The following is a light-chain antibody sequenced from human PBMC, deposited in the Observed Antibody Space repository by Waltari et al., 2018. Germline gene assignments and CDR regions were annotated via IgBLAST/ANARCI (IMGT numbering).Light chain of an antibody. Sequence: QLVLTQSPSASASLGASVKLPCTLSSGHITNVLAWPQQQPGKGPRFLMKVNSDGSHRKGDDIPDRFSGSGSGPERYLTISSLQSEDEADYYCETGGHGTWVFGGGTKLTVL. CDR1: SGHITNV. CDR2: VNSDGSH. J-gene: IGLJ3*02. V-gene: IGLV4-69*01. CDR3: ETGGHGTWV.